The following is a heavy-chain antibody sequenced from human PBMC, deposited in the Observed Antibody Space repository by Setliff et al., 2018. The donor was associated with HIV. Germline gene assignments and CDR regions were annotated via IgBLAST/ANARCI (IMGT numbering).Heavy chain of an antibody. CDR1: GYTFTSYY. J-gene: IGHJ6*02. CDR3: AICGYRAVAGIYHYYGMDV. Sequence: ASVKVSCKASGYTFTSYYMHWVRQAPGQGLEWMGIMNAKSGSTHYARKFQGRVTMTRDTATSTVYMELSSLRSEDTAVYYCAICGYRAVAGIYHYYGMDVWGQGTTVTVSS. V-gene: IGHV1-46*01. CDR2: MNAKSGST. D-gene: IGHD6-19*01.